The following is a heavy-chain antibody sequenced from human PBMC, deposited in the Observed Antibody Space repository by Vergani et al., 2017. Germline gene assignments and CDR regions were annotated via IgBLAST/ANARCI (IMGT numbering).Heavy chain of an antibody. V-gene: IGHV1-46*01. D-gene: IGHD2-15*01. CDR2: INPSGGST. J-gene: IGHJ3*02. CDR1: GYTFTSYY. CDR3: AGGGSSGGTWNAFDI. Sequence: QVQLVQSGAEVKKPGASVKVSCKASGYTFTSYYMHWVRQAPGQGLEWMGIINPSGGSTSYAQKFQGRVTMTRDTSTSTVYMELSSLRSEDTAVYYCAGGGSSGGTWNAFDIWGQGTMVTVSS.